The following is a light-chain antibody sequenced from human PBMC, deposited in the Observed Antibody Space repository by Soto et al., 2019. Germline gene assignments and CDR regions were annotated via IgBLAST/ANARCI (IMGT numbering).Light chain of an antibody. CDR3: QQYNNWPYT. J-gene: IGKJ3*01. V-gene: IGKV3-15*01. CDR1: QSVFSN. Sequence: EIVMTQSPATLSVSPGERATLSCRASQSVFSNLAWYQQKPGQPPRLLIFGASTRATNIPARFSGSGSGTEFTLTISRLQSEDFAVYYCQQYNNWPYTFGPGTRVDFK. CDR2: GAS.